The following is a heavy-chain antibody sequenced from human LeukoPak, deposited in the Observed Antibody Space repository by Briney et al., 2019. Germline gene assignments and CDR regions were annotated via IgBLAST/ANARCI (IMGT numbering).Heavy chain of an antibody. V-gene: IGHV4-39*07. CDR2: IYYSGST. D-gene: IGHD3-3*01. CDR1: GGPISSSNYY. Sequence: SETLSLTCTVSGGPISSSNYYWGWIRQPPGKGLEWIGSIYYSGSTYYNPSLKSRVTISVDTSKNQFSLKLSSVTAADTAVYYCARENAIFGVVIHLYFDYWGQGTLVTVSS. CDR3: ARENAIFGVVIHLYFDY. J-gene: IGHJ4*02.